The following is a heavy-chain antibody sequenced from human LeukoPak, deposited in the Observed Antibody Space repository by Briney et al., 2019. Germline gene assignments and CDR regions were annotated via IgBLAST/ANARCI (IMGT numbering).Heavy chain of an antibody. CDR2: ISSSSSYI. CDR1: GFTFSSYS. D-gene: IGHD3-10*01. Sequence: GSLRLSCAASGFTFSSYSMNWVRQAPGKGLEWVSSISSSSSYIYYADSVKGRFTISRDNSKNTLYLLVNTLRGEDTAVYYCAKEMGSRSSLFYFDYWGQGTLLTVSS. J-gene: IGHJ4*01. CDR3: AKEMGSRSSLFYFDY. V-gene: IGHV3-21*01.